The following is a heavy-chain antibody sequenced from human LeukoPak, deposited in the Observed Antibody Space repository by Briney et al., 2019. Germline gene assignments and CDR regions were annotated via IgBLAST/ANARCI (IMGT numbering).Heavy chain of an antibody. CDR2: ISPYNGHT. D-gene: IGHD3-10*01. CDR3: ARGPWFGELTHYYYYMDV. J-gene: IGHJ6*03. CDR1: GYTFTNFG. Sequence: EASVKVSCKASGYTFTNFGISWVRQAPGQGLEWMGWISPYNGHTNYAQKFLGRVTMTTDTSTTTAYLELWSLRSDDTALYYCARGPWFGELTHYYYYMDVWGKGTTVTVSS. V-gene: IGHV1-18*01.